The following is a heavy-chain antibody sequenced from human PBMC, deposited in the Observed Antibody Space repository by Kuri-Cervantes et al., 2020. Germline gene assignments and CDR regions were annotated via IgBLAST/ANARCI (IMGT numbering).Heavy chain of an antibody. CDR3: ARSSVAGTRVIQH. CDR2: ISSSGSTI. J-gene: IGHJ1*01. Sequence: GGSLRLSCAASGFSFSAYSVNWVRQAPGEGLEWISYISSSGSTIYYADSVKGRFTISRDNAQTSVYLQMNSLRAEDTAVYYCARSSVAGTRVIQHWGQGTLVTVSS. CDR1: GFSFSAYS. V-gene: IGHV3-48*04. D-gene: IGHD6-19*01.